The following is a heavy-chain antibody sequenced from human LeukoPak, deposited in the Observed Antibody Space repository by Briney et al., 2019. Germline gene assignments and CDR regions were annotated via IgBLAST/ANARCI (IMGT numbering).Heavy chain of an antibody. CDR2: IYHSGSS. CDR1: GYSISSGYY. D-gene: IGHD3-3*01. V-gene: IGHV4-38-2*02. CDR3: ARQEWSGSDYFDY. Sequence: SETVSLTCTVSGYSISSGYYWGWIRQPPGKGLEWIGSIYHSGSSYYNPSLKSRVSISVDTSKNQFSLELSSVTAADTAVYYCARQEWSGSDYFDYWDQGILVTVSS. J-gene: IGHJ4*02.